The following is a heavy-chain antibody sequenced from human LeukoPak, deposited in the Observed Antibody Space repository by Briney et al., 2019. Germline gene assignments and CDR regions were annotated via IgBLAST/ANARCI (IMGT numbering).Heavy chain of an antibody. V-gene: IGHV3-23*01. Sequence: GGSLRLSCAASGFTFSSYGMSWVRQAPGKGLEWVSAISGSGSSTNYADSVKGRFTICRDNSKNTLYLQMNSLRAEDTAVYYCAKNIRYFDWLLSDYFDYWGQGTLVTVSS. CDR2: ISGSGSST. CDR1: GFTFSSYG. CDR3: AKNIRYFDWLLSDYFDY. J-gene: IGHJ4*02. D-gene: IGHD3-9*01.